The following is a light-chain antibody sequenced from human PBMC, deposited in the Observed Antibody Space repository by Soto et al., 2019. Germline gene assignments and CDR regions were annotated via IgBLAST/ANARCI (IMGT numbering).Light chain of an antibody. CDR1: RSVSGSY. J-gene: IGKJ5*01. CDR3: QHFRA. CDR2: GTS. V-gene: IGKV3-20*01. Sequence: EIVLTQSPGTLSLSPGERVTLSCRASRSVSGSYLAWYQQKPGQAPRVLIYGTSTRATGIPARFSGSGSGTDFTLTLSRVEPDDFAVYYCQHFRAFGQGTRLEIK.